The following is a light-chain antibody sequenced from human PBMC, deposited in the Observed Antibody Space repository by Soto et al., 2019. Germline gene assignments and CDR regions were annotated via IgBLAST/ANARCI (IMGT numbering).Light chain of an antibody. CDR3: SSYAGGNNWV. CDR2: DVN. Sequence: QSALTQPPSASGSPGQSLTISCTGTSSDVGAHNYVSWYQQNPGKAPKLMLYDVNKRPSGVPDRFSGSKSGNTASLTVSGLQAEDGADYYCSSYAGGNNWVFGGGTKVPS. V-gene: IGLV2-8*01. CDR1: SSDVGAHNY. J-gene: IGLJ3*02.